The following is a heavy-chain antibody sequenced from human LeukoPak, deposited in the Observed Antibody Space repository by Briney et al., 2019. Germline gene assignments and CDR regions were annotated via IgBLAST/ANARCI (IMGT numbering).Heavy chain of an antibody. V-gene: IGHV3-23*01. CDR3: AKAAAAPGFDF. CDR2: VSGSGDRM. Sequence: GGSLRLSCVASGITFSNYAVSWVRQAPGKGLEWVATVSGSGDRMYHADSVKGRFTISRDNSKNTIYLQMNSLRAEDTALYYCAKAAAAPGFDFWGQGTLVTVSS. CDR1: GITFSNYA. D-gene: IGHD6-13*01. J-gene: IGHJ4*02.